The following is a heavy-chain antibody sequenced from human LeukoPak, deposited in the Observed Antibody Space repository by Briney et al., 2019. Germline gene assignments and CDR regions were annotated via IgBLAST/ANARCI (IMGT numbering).Heavy chain of an antibody. CDR2: INHSGST. V-gene: IGHV4-34*01. D-gene: IGHD5-18*01. Sequence: SETLSLTCAVYGGSFSGYYWSWIRQPPGKGLEWIGEINHSGSTNYNPSLKSRVTISVDTSKNQFSLKLSSVTAADTAVYYCARAYPGYSYGYYFDYWGQGTLVTVSS. CDR3: ARAYPGYSYGYYFDY. J-gene: IGHJ4*02. CDR1: GGSFSGYY.